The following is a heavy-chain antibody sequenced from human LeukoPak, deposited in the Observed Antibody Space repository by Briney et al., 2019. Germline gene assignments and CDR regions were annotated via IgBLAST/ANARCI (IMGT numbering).Heavy chain of an antibody. CDR1: GFTFDDYG. J-gene: IGHJ3*02. CDR3: AREGYDSSGFDDAFDI. CDR2: INWNGGST. Sequence: GGSLRLSCAASGFTFDDYGMSWVRQAPGKGLEWVSGINWNGGSTGYADSVKGRFTISRDNAKNSLYLQMNSLRAEDTAVYYCAREGYDSSGFDDAFDIWGQGTMVTVSS. D-gene: IGHD3-22*01. V-gene: IGHV3-20*04.